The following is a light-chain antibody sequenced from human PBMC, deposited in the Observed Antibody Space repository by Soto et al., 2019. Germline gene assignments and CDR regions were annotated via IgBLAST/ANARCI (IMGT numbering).Light chain of an antibody. Sequence: EIVMTQSPATLSVSPGERATLSCRASQSISSNLVWYQQKPGQAPRLLIYGASTRATGIPARFSGSGSGTEFPLTIRSLQSEDFALYSCQQYNRSPLTFGGGTKLEIK. CDR3: QQYNRSPLT. V-gene: IGKV3D-15*01. CDR2: GAS. J-gene: IGKJ4*01. CDR1: QSISSN.